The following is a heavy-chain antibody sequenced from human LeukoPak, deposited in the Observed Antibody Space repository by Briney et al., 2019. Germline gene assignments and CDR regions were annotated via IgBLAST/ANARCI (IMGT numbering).Heavy chain of an antibody. CDR1: GFTFRSYS. V-gene: IGHV3-21*01. CDR2: VSSSSSYI. Sequence: GGSLRLSCAAYGFTFRSYSMNWDRQAPGKGLEWVSSVSSSSSYIYYADSVKGRFTISRDNAKNSLHLQMNSLRAEDTAVYYCARRLDVTSYSPFDYWGQGTLITVSS. D-gene: IGHD2-2*02. J-gene: IGHJ4*02. CDR3: ARRLDVTSYSPFDY.